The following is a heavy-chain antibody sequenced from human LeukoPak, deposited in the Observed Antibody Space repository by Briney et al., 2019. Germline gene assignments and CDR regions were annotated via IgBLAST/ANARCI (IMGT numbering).Heavy chain of an antibody. D-gene: IGHD7-27*01. Sequence: ASVKVSCKASGYTFTSFGIIWVRQAPGQGLEWMGWISAYNGNTNYAQKVQGRITMTTDRSTSTAYMELRSLRPDDTVVYYCARDNLGFDYWGQGTLVTVS. V-gene: IGHV1-18*01. CDR3: ARDNLGFDY. J-gene: IGHJ4*02. CDR2: ISAYNGNT. CDR1: GYTFTSFG.